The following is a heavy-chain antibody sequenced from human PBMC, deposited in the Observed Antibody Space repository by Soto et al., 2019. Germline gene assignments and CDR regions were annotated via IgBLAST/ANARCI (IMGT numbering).Heavy chain of an antibody. CDR3: AKDFGDIVVEPAPILYYGMDV. Sequence: PGGSLRLSCAASGFTFSSYWMHWVRQAPGKGLVWVSRINSDGSSTSYADSVKGRFTISRDNSKNTVYLQMNSLRPEDTAVYYCAKDFGDIVVEPAPILYYGMDVWGQGTTVTVSS. V-gene: IGHV3-74*01. CDR1: GFTFSSYW. D-gene: IGHD2-2*02. CDR2: INSDGSST. J-gene: IGHJ6*02.